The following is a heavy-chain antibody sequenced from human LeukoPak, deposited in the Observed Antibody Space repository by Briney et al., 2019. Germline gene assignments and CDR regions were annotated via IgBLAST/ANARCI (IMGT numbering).Heavy chain of an antibody. CDR3: ATLSSSPTNY. CDR2: TRNKANSYTT. D-gene: IGHD6-13*01. V-gene: IGHV3-72*01. CDR1: GFAFSNFA. J-gene: IGHJ4*02. Sequence: GGSLRLSCAASGFAFSNFAMSWVRQAPGKGLEWVGRTRNKANSYTTEYAASVKGRFTISRDDSKNSLYLQMSSLQTEDTAVYYCATLSSSPTNYWGQGTLVTVSS.